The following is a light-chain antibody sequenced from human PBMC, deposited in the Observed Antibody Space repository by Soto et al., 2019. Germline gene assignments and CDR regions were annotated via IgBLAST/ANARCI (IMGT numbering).Light chain of an antibody. CDR1: SSDVGDYYY. V-gene: IGLV2-14*01. Sequence: QSALTQPASVSGSPGQSITISCSGTSSDVGDYYYVSWYQQHPGKDPKLLIYGVTARPSGVSHRFSGSTSDSTASLPISWLQADDEADYYCSEYTSSSTLIFVGGTKVTVL. CDR2: GVT. J-gene: IGLJ2*01. CDR3: SEYTSSSTLI.